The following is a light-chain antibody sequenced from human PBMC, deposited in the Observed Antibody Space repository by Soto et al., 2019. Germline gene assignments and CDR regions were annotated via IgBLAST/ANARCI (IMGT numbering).Light chain of an antibody. J-gene: IGKJ1*01. V-gene: IGKV1-5*01. CDR1: QSISNW. CDR2: GAS. Sequence: DIQMTQSPSTLSASVGDRVTITCRASQSISNWLAWYQQKPGEAPKLLIYGASTLESGVPSRFSGSGSGTEFTLSISSLQPDDLATYYCQHYHSYPWTFGQGTKVDIK. CDR3: QHYHSYPWT.